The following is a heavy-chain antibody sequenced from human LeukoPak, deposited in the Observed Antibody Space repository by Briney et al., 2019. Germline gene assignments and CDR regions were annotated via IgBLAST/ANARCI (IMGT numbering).Heavy chain of an antibody. D-gene: IGHD1-7*01. J-gene: IGHJ4*02. CDR1: GFTFSNYA. CDR2: VSYDGSNK. Sequence: GGSLRLSCAASGFTFSNYAMYWVRQAPGKGLEWVAVVSYDGSNKYYADSVKGRFTISRDNSKNTLYLHMNSLRADDTAVYYCAKAQELNWNYAPGNKGFDYWGQGTLVAVSS. CDR3: AKAQELNWNYAPGNKGFDY. V-gene: IGHV3-30*18.